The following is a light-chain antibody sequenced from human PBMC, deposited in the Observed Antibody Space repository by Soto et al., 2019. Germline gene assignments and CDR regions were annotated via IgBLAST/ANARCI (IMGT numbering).Light chain of an antibody. CDR2: GAS. CDR1: QSVSNNY. CDR3: QQYGSSIKT. Sequence: EIVWTHSPGTLSLSPLERASLSCMSSQSVSNNYLAWYQQRPGQPPNLLIFGASNRAPGIPDRFSGSGSGTDFTLTISRLEPEDFAVYYCQQYGSSIKTFGQGTKVDIK. J-gene: IGKJ1*01. V-gene: IGKV3-20*01.